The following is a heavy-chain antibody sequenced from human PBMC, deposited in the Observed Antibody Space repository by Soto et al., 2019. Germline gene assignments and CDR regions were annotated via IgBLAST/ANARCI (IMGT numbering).Heavy chain of an antibody. CDR2: ISGSGGST. V-gene: IGHV3-23*01. Sequence: GGSLRLSCAASGFTFSSYAMSLVRQAPGKGLECVSAISGSGGSTYYADSVKGRFTISRDNSKNTLYLQMNSLRAEDTPVYYCANKGKVTTSSPDYYYGMDVWGQGTTVTVSS. CDR1: GFTFSSYA. CDR3: ANKGKVTTSSPDYYYGMDV. D-gene: IGHD4-4*01. J-gene: IGHJ6*02.